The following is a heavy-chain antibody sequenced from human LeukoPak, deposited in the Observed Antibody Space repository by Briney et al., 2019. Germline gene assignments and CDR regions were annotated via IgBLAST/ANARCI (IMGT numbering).Heavy chain of an antibody. J-gene: IGHJ4*02. CDR1: GFTFSTYW. CDR2: IKRDGSEK. CDR3: ARKDPGYSGYSDFDY. Sequence: GGSLRLSCAASGFTFSTYWMSWVRQAPGKGLEWVANIKRDGSEKYYVDSVKGRFTISRDNAKNSLYLQMNSLSAEDTAIYYCARKDPGYSGYSDFDYWGQGTLVTVSS. V-gene: IGHV3-7*03. D-gene: IGHD5-12*01.